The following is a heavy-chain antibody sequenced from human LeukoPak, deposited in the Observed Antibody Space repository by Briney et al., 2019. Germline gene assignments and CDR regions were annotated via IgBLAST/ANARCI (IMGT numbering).Heavy chain of an antibody. D-gene: IGHD2-2*01. CDR2: IYYSGST. J-gene: IGHJ3*02. V-gene: IGHV4-30-4*01. CDR1: GGSISSGDYY. CDR3: VRTMPRGGDCFDI. Sequence: PSETLSLTCTVSGGSISSGDYYWSWIRQPPGKGLEWIGYIYYSGSTYYNPSLKSRVTMSVDKSKNQFSLNLTSVTAADTAVYYCVRTMPRGGDCFDIWGQGTMVTVSS.